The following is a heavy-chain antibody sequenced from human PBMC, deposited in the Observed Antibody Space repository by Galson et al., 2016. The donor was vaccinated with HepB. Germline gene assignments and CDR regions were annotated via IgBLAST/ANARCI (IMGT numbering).Heavy chain of an antibody. J-gene: IGHJ4*02. V-gene: IGHV1-46*01. CDR2: INPSADST. D-gene: IGHD3-22*01. CDR1: GYTFTSYF. CDR3: ARDRGNYDSTGYYFDY. Sequence: SVKVSCKASGYTFTSYFIHWVRQAPGQGLQWMGTINPSADSTTYALNFQGRVTMTRDTSTSTVYMELSSLRSEDTAVFYCARDRGNYDSTGYYFDYWGQGTLVTVSS.